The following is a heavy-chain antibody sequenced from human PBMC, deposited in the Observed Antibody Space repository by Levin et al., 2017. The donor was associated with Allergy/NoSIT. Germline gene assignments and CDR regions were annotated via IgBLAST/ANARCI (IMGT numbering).Heavy chain of an antibody. V-gene: IGHV3-7*04. CDR2: IKEDGSEK. Sequence: ETLSLTCAASGFTFSSYWMNWVRQAPGKGLEFVANIKEDGSEKYYVDSVKGRFTISRDNAKNSLYLQMNSLRAEDTAVYYCAGGLALHYWGQGTLVTVSS. CDR3: AGGLALHY. J-gene: IGHJ4*02. D-gene: IGHD2-21*01. CDR1: GFTFSSYW.